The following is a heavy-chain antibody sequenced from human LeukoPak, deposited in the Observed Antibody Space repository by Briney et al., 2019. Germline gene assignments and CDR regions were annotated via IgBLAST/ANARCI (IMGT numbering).Heavy chain of an antibody. CDR1: DFPVSDNY. Sequence: GGSLRLSCATSDFPVSDNYMSWVRQAPGRGLEWVSVISNDGVTDYADSVKGRFTISRDDSNDTVFLQMSSLRPEDTAVYYCGGSGSYYTPSYYWGPGTLVTVSS. CDR2: ISNDGVT. CDR3: GGSGSYYTPSYY. J-gene: IGHJ4*02. D-gene: IGHD3-10*01. V-gene: IGHV3-53*01.